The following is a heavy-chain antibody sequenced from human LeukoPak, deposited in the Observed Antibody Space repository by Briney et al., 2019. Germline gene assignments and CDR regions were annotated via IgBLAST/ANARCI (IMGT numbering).Heavy chain of an antibody. J-gene: IGHJ4*02. CDR2: IYPSGST. CDR3: ARLLYCSSTSCLYYFDY. V-gene: IGHV4-61*02. D-gene: IGHD2-2*01. CDR1: GGSISSGTYY. Sequence: SETLSLTCTVSGGSISSGTYYWSWIRQPAGKELEWIGRIYPSGSTNYNPSLKSRVTISVDTSKNQFSLKLSSVTAADTAVYYCARLLYCSSTSCLYYFDYWGQGTLVTVSS.